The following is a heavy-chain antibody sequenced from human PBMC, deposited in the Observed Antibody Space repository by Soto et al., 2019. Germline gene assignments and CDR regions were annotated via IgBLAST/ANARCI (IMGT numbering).Heavy chain of an antibody. V-gene: IGHV3-30*18. CDR3: AKDAYNAAFDV. CDR1: GFSFNIFG. D-gene: IGHD1-1*01. J-gene: IGHJ3*01. CDR2: ISKNGENQ. Sequence: PGGSLRLSCATSGFSFNIFGMHWVRQAPGKALEWVGLISKNGENQYYGDSAKGRFIISRDNPKNSLYLQLHSLRPDDTAVYYCAKDAYNAAFDVWGQGTMVTVSS.